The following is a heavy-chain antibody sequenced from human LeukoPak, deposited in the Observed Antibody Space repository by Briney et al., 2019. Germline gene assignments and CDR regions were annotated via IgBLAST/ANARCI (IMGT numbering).Heavy chain of an antibody. J-gene: IGHJ4*02. Sequence: GGSLRLSCAASGFTITTYWMAWVRQAPGKGLEWVANIKGDESAKHQADSVKGRFTISRDNAQNSVYLQMSSLRVEDTAVYYCARDVGGSLDYWGQGTLVTVSS. V-gene: IGHV3-7*01. CDR1: GFTITTYW. CDR2: IKGDESAK. D-gene: IGHD1-26*01. CDR3: ARDVGGSLDY.